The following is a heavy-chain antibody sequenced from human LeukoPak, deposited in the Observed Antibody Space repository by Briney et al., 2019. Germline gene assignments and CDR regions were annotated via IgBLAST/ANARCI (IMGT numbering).Heavy chain of an antibody. CDR1: GYTFASYY. CDR2: FDPEDGET. CDR3: ATEIMVRGVTWWFDP. Sequence: ASVKVSCKASGYTFASYYMHWVRQAPGKGLEWMGGFDPEDGETIYAQKFQGRVTMTEDTSTDTAYMELSSLRSEDTAVYYCATEIMVRGVTWWFDPWGQGTLVTVSS. V-gene: IGHV1-24*01. D-gene: IGHD3-10*01. J-gene: IGHJ5*02.